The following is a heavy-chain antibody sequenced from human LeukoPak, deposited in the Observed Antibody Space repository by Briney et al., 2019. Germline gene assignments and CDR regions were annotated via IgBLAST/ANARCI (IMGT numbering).Heavy chain of an antibody. CDR2: IIPIFGTT. CDR1: GGTFSTYA. CDR3: ARGNSSSWEFDF. Sequence: GASVKVSCKASGGTFSTYAISWVRQAPGQGLGWMGGIIPIFGTTNYAQKFQGRVTIAADESTRTAYMELSSLRSEDTAVYYCARGNSSSWEFDFWGQGTLVTVSS. D-gene: IGHD6-13*01. V-gene: IGHV1-69*13. J-gene: IGHJ4*02.